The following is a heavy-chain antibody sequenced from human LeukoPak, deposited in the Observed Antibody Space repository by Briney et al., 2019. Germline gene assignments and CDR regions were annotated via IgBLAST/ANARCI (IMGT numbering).Heavy chain of an antibody. CDR1: GFSVSGHY. CDR3: ARVPHYYDSSGYWST. D-gene: IGHD3-22*01. V-gene: IGHV3-53*01. CDR2: IYADGGR. Sequence: GGSLRLSCAASGFSVSGHYMNWVRQAPGKGLEWVSVIYADGGRYYADSVKGRFTISRDNAKNSLYLQMNSLRAEDTAVYYCARVPHYYDSSGYWSTWGQGTLVTVSS. J-gene: IGHJ5*02.